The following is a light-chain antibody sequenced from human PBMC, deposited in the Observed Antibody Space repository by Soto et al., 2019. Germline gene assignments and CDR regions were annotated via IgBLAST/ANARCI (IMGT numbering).Light chain of an antibody. J-gene: IGLJ2*01. V-gene: IGLV1-44*01. CDR2: SSN. CDR1: SSNIGSNS. CDR3: AASDDSLNGVV. Sequence: QSVLTQPPSASGTPGQRVTISCCESSSNIGSNSVNWYQQLPGTAPKLLMYSSNQRPSGVPDRFSGSKSGTSASLAISGLQSQDEADYDCAASDDSLNGVVFGGGTKLTVL.